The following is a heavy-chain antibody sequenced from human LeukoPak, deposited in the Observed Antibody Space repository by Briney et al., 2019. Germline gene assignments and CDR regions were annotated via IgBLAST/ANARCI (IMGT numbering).Heavy chain of an antibody. V-gene: IGHV5-51*01. CDR1: GYSLTSYW. CDR3: ASGAIYYFDY. J-gene: IGHJ4*02. D-gene: IGHD2-21*01. CDR2: VYPGDSET. Sequence: GESLKISCKGLGYSLTSYWIGWVRQMPGKGLELMGIVYPGDSETRYSPSFQGQVTISADKSISTAYLQWSSLKASDTAMYYCASGAIYYFDYWGQGTLVTVSS.